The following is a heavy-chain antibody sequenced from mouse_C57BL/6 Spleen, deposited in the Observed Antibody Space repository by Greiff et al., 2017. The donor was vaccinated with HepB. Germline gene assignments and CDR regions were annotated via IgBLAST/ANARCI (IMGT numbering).Heavy chain of an antibody. CDR3: ARDRDSLLDY. J-gene: IGHJ2*01. V-gene: IGHV5-4*01. Sequence: EVQRVESGGGLVKPGGSLKLSCAASGFTFSSYAMSWVRQTPEKRLEWVATISDGGSYTYYPDNVKGRFTISRDNAKNNLYLQMSHLKSEDTAMYYCARDRDSLLDYGGQGTTLTVSS. D-gene: IGHD5-5*01. CDR1: GFTFSSYA. CDR2: ISDGGSYT.